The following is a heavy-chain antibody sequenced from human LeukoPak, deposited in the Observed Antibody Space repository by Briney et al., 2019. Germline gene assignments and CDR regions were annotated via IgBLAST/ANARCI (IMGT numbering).Heavy chain of an antibody. V-gene: IGHV1-18*01. Sequence: ASVKVSCKASGYTFTSYGISWVRQAPGQGLEWMGWISAYNGNTNYAQKLRGRVTMTTDTSTSTAYMELRSLRSDDTAVYYCARDRLLRYFDWLLYKANWFDPWGQGTLVTVSS. J-gene: IGHJ5*02. CDR2: ISAYNGNT. CDR3: ARDRLLRYFDWLLYKANWFDP. D-gene: IGHD3-9*01. CDR1: GYTFTSYG.